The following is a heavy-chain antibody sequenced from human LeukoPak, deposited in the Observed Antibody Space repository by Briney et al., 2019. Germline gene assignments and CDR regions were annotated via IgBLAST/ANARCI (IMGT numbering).Heavy chain of an antibody. Sequence: PSETLSLTCTVSGYSISSGYYWGWIRQPPGKGLEWIGYIYHSGSTNYNPSLKSRVTISVDTSKNQFSLKLSSVTAADTAVYYCARGVTAMGEFDYWGQGTLVTVSS. CDR1: GYSISSGYY. CDR3: ARGVTAMGEFDY. V-gene: IGHV4-38-2*02. J-gene: IGHJ4*02. CDR2: IYHSGST. D-gene: IGHD5-18*01.